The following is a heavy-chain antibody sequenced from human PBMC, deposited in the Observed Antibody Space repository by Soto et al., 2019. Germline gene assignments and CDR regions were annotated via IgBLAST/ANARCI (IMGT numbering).Heavy chain of an antibody. D-gene: IGHD1-1*01. J-gene: IGHJ4*02. Sequence: PSETLSLTCTVSGGSISSGGYYWSWIRQHPGKGLEWIGYIYYSGSTYYNPSLKSRVTISVDTSKNQFSLKLSSVTAADTAVYYCAREGNDPKFDYWGQGTLVTVSS. CDR2: IYYSGST. V-gene: IGHV4-31*03. CDR1: GGSISSGGYY. CDR3: AREGNDPKFDY.